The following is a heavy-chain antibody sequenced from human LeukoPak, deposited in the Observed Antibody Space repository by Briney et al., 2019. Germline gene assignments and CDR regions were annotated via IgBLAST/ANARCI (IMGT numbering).Heavy chain of an antibody. Sequence: ASVTVSCKASGYTFTGFFMHWVRQAPGQGLEWMGWINPNIGDAYYAQKFQGRVTITRDRSINTAYMELSRLTSDDTAVYYCARMDLDGGDSIGFDSWGQGTLVTVSS. CDR2: INPNIGDA. CDR3: ARMDLDGGDSIGFDS. CDR1: GYTFTGFF. D-gene: IGHD2-21*02. V-gene: IGHV1-2*02. J-gene: IGHJ5*01.